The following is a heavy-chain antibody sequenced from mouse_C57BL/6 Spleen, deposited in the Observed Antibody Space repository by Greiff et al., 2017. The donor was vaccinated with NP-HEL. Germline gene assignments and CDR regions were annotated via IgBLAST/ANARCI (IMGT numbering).Heavy chain of an antibody. CDR3: ARINKIVATYFDY. D-gene: IGHD1-1*01. CDR1: DYTFTSYW. J-gene: IGHJ2*01. V-gene: IGHV1S81*02. Sequence: QVQLQQPGAELVKAGASVKMSCKASDYTFTSYWMHWVKQRLGQGLEWFAETNPTNGRTYYKEKFKSKATLTVDKSSSTAYRLLSDTTFEDSAVYDCARINKIVATYFDYCGQGTTLTVSS. CDR2: TNPTNGRT.